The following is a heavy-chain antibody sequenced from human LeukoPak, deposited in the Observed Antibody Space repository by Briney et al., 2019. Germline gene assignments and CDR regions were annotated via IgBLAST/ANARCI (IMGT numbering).Heavy chain of an antibody. CDR2: IYYSGST. CDR1: GGSISSYY. V-gene: IGHV4-59*01. CDR3: ARDCSGGSCYYYYGMDV. Sequence: SETLSLTCTVSGGSISSYYWSWIGQPPGKGLEWIGYIYYSGSTNYNPSLKSRVTISVDTSKNQFSLKLSSVTAADTAVYYCARDCSGGSCYYYYGMDVWGQGTTVTVSS. J-gene: IGHJ6*02. D-gene: IGHD2-15*01.